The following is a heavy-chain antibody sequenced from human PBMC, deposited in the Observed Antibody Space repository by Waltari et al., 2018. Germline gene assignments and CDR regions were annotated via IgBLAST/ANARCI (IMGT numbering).Heavy chain of an antibody. D-gene: IGHD4-17*01. J-gene: IGHJ6*03. CDR2: INHSGST. V-gene: IGHV4-34*01. CDR1: GGSLSGYY. Sequence: QVQLQQWGAGLLKPSETLSLTCAVYGGSLSGYYWSWIRQPPGKGLEWIGEINHSGSTNYNPSLKSRVTISVDTSKNQFSLKLSSVTAADTAVYYCARRATVTTYYYYYYMDVWGKGTTVTVSS. CDR3: ARRATVTTYYYYYYMDV.